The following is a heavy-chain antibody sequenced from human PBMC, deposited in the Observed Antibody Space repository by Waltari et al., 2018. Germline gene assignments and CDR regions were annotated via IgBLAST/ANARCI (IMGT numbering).Heavy chain of an antibody. J-gene: IGHJ1*01. V-gene: IGHV1-3*01. CDR2: INAGNGNT. CDR1: GYTFTSYA. CDR3: ARDSGGSYFPFQH. Sequence: QVQLVQSGAEVKKPGASVKVSCKASGYTFTSYAMHWVRQAPGQRLEWMGWINAGNGNTKYSQKVQGRVTMTRDTSTSTAYMELSSLRSEDTAVYYCARDSGGSYFPFQHWGQGTLVTVSS. D-gene: IGHD1-26*01.